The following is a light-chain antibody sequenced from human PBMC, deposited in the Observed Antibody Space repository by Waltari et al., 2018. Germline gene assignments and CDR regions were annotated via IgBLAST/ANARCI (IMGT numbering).Light chain of an antibody. CDR2: EGS. Sequence: QSALTQPASVSGSPGQSITISCSGTDSDVGAYAFVSCYQQHPDKAPHLIIYEGSTRPSGIASRFSASKSGNTASLTITGLQAEDEADYYCSSYTTSSAPGVFGTGTRVTVL. V-gene: IGLV2-14*01. CDR1: DSDVGAYAF. J-gene: IGLJ1*01. CDR3: SSYTTSSAPGV.